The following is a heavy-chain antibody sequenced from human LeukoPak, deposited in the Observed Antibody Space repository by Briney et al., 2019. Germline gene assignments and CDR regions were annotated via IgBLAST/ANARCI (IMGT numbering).Heavy chain of an antibody. CDR3: ARGFSSGYIDY. V-gene: IGHV4-34*01. J-gene: IGHJ4*02. D-gene: IGHD3-22*01. CDR2: INHSGST. Sequence: EWIGEINHSGSTNYNPSLKSRVTISVDTSKNQFSLKLSSVTAADTAVYYCARGFSSGYIDYWGQGTLVTVSS.